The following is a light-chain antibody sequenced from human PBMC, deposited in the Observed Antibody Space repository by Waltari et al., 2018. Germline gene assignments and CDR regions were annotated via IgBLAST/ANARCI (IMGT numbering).Light chain of an antibody. CDR1: QGINNY. J-gene: IGKJ2*01. V-gene: IGKV1-27*01. CDR2: AAS. CDR3: QKCFSAPYT. Sequence: DIQMTQSPSSLSASVGDRVTITCRASQGINNYLAWYQQRAGKAPKVLIYAASILQSGVPSRFSGSGSATDFTLTISSLQPEDVATYYCQKCFSAPYTFGQGTKLEI.